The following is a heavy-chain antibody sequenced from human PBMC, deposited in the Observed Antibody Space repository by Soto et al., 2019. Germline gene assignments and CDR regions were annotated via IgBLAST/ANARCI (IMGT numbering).Heavy chain of an antibody. J-gene: IGHJ4*02. Sequence: QVQLQESGPGLVKPSQTLSLTCTVSGGSIRSGGYYWSWIRQHPGKGLEWIGSIYYSGSTYYNPSLKSRVTTSVDTSKHQFALKLSSVTAADTAVYYCALRLGDPGRLYFNYWGQGTLVTVSS. V-gene: IGHV4-31*03. CDR2: IYYSGST. CDR3: ALRLGDPGRLYFNY. D-gene: IGHD3-16*01. CDR1: GGSIRSGGYY.